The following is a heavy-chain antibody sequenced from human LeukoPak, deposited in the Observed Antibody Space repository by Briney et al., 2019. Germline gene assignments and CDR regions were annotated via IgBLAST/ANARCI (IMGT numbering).Heavy chain of an antibody. CDR2: ITSGSTTI. CDR3: AKVCRGAAAGLDY. D-gene: IGHD6-13*01. Sequence: PGGSLRLSCAASGSTFGLYSMNWVRQAPGKGLEWISYITSGSTTIYYADSVKGRFTISRDNSKNTLYLQMNSLRAEDTAVYYCAKVCRGAAAGLDYWGQGTLVTVSS. V-gene: IGHV3-48*01. J-gene: IGHJ4*02. CDR1: GSTFGLYS.